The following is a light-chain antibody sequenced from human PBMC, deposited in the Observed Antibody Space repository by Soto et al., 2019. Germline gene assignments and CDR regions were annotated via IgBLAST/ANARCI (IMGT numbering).Light chain of an antibody. Sequence: QSALTQPVSVSGSPGQSITISCTGSSSDVGGYNYVSWYQQHPGKAPKIMIYEVSNRPSGVSNRFSGSKSGNTASLTISGLQAEDDADYYCSSHTNSNTRIFGGGTKLTVL. V-gene: IGLV2-14*01. J-gene: IGLJ2*01. CDR2: EVS. CDR1: SSDVGGYNY. CDR3: SSHTNSNTRI.